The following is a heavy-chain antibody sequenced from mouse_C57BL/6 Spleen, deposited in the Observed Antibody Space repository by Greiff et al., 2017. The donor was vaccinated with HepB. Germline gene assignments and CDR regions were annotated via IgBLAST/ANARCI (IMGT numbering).Heavy chain of an antibody. CDR1: GFTFSSYG. J-gene: IGHJ2*01. Sequence: EVQVVESGGDLVKPGGSLKLSCAASGFTFSSYGMSWVRQTPDKRLEWVATISSGGSYTYYPDSVKGRFTISRDNAKNTLYLQMSSLKSEDTAMYYCARQGGGTMGTTDPWDFDYWGQGTTLTVAS. CDR3: ARQGGGTMGTTDPWDFDY. D-gene: IGHD2-14*01. CDR2: ISSGGSYT. V-gene: IGHV5-6*01.